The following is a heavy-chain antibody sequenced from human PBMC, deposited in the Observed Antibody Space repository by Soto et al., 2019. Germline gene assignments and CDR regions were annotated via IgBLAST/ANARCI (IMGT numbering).Heavy chain of an antibody. Sequence: QVQLVQSGAEVKKPGSSVKVSCKVSGGTFSNYAIDWVRLAPGHGLEWMGGIVPIFGTTYYTQKFQGRATIIADASTTTAYLEMSSLGSEDTAIYYCARVGAVAGLYNFPGLGVWGQGTAVTVSS. V-gene: IGHV1-69*12. CDR2: IVPIFGTT. J-gene: IGHJ6*02. D-gene: IGHD6-19*01. CDR3: ARVGAVAGLYNFPGLGV. CDR1: GGTFSNYA.